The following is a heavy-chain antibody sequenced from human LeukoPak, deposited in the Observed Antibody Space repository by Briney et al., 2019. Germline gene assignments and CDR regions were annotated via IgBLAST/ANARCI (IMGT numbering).Heavy chain of an antibody. CDR1: GGSISSYY. CDR2: IYYSGST. Sequence: SETLSLTCTVSGGSISSYYWNWIRQPPGKGLEWIGYIYYSGSTNYNPSLKSRGTISLDTSKNQFSLKLSSVTAADTAVYYCARRRDSSGYVDYWGQGTLVTVSS. D-gene: IGHD3-22*01. V-gene: IGHV4-59*08. J-gene: IGHJ4*02. CDR3: ARRRDSSGYVDY.